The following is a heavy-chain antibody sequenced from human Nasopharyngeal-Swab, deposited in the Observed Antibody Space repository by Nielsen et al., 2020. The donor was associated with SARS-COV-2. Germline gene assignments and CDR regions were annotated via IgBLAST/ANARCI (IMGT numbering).Heavy chain of an antibody. CDR3: ARPQNYGYYGMDV. V-gene: IGHV5-51*01. J-gene: IGHJ6*02. CDR2: IYPGDSDT. Sequence: GESLKISCKGSGYSFTSYWIGWVRQMPGKGLEWMGIIYPGDSDTRYSPSFQGQVTISADKSISTTYLQWSSLKASDTAMYYCARPQNYGYYGMDVWGQGTTVTVSS. CDR1: GYSFTSYW.